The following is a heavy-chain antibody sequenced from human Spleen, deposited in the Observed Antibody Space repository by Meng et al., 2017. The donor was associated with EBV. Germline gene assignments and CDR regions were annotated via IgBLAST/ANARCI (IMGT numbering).Heavy chain of an antibody. V-gene: IGHV3-74*01. CDR3: SRDLAGPYDD. J-gene: IGHJ4*02. D-gene: IGHD3-3*02. CDR1: GFTFSTYW. CDR2: INEDGRTT. Sequence: EVQLGECGGALGQPGGSLRLSCAASGFTFSTYWMHWVRQAPGKGLVWISRINEDGRTTTYADSVKGRFTISRDNTKNTLYLQMNSLRAEDTALYFCSRDLAGPYDDWGQGTLVTVSS.